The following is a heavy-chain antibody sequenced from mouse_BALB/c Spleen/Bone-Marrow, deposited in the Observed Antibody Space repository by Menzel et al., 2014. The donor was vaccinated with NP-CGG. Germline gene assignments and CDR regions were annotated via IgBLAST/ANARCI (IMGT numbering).Heavy chain of an antibody. J-gene: IGHJ3*01. D-gene: IGHD1-1*01. CDR2: INPYNGGT. CDR1: GYSFTGYT. CDR3: ARDYYGSSYGFAY. V-gene: IGHV1-18*01. Sequence: VQLKESGPELVKPGASMKISCKASGYSFTGYTMNWVKQSRGKSLEWIGLINPYNGGTSYNQKFRGKATLTVDKSSSTAYMELLSLTSEDSAVYYCARDYYGSSYGFAYWGQGTLVTVSA.